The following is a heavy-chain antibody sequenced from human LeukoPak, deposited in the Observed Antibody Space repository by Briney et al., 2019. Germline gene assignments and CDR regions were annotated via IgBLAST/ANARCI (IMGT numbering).Heavy chain of an antibody. J-gene: IGHJ4*02. Sequence: GASVKVSCKASGGTFSSYAISGVRQAPGQGLGWMGGIIPIFGTANYAQKFQGRVTITTDESTSTAYMELSSLRSEDTAVYYCASASVGDIGYCSSTSCYTPDYWGQGTLVTVSS. CDR2: IIPIFGTA. CDR1: GGTFSSYA. V-gene: IGHV1-69*05. D-gene: IGHD2-2*02. CDR3: ASASVGDIGYCSSTSCYTPDY.